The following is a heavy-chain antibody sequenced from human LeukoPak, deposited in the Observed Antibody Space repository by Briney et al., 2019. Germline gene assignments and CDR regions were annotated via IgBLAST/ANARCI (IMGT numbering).Heavy chain of an antibody. V-gene: IGHV3-30*02. J-gene: IGHJ6*03. CDR1: GFTFSSYG. D-gene: IGHD3-3*01. Sequence: PGGSLRLSCAASGFTFSSYGMHWVRQAPGKGLEWVAFIRYDGSNKYYADSVKGRFTISRDNSKNTLYLQMTSLRAEDTAVYYCARGPYTIFGVVPIRYYYYMDVWGKGTTVTVSS. CDR3: ARGPYTIFGVVPIRYYYYMDV. CDR2: IRYDGSNK.